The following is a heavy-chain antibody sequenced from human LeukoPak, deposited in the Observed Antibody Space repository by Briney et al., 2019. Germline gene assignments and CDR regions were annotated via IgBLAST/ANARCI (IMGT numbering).Heavy chain of an antibody. CDR2: IYFRGTT. Sequence: SETLSLTCTVCGDSISTTSYYWAWIRQSPGKGLEWIGSIYFRGTTHYNLSLKSRVSISIDTSKSQFSLKLSSVTAADTAVYYCARDPDGVGGAPFEHWGQGILVTVSS. V-gene: IGHV4-39*02. D-gene: IGHD3-10*01. CDR1: GDSISTTSYY. J-gene: IGHJ4*02. CDR3: ARDPDGVGGAPFEH.